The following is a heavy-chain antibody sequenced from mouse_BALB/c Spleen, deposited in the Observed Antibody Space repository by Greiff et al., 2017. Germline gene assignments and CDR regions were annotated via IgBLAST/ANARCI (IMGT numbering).Heavy chain of an antibody. D-gene: IGHD2-3*01. V-gene: IGHV5-12-2*01. CDR2: ISNGGGST. Sequence: EVQLVESGGGLVQPGGSLKLSCAASGFTFSSYTMSWVRQTPEKRLEWVAYISNGGGSTYYPDTVKGRFTISRDNAKNTLYLQMSSLKSEDTAMYYCARHDGYYVYFDVWGAGTTVTVSS. CDR1: GFTFSSYT. CDR3: ARHDGYYVYFDV. J-gene: IGHJ1*01.